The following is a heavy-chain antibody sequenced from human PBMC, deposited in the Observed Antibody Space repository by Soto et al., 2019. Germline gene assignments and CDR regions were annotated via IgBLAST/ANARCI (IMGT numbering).Heavy chain of an antibody. V-gene: IGHV4-59*01. D-gene: IGHD6-13*01. CDR1: GGSISSDY. CDR3: AREVICYSSSWTTPEWFDP. Sequence: SETLSLTCTVSGGSISSDYWSWIRQPPGKGLEWIGYIYYSGSTNYNPSLKSRVTISVDTSKNQFSLKLSSVTAADTAVYYCAREVICYSSSWTTPEWFDPWGQGTLVTVSS. J-gene: IGHJ5*02. CDR2: IYYSGST.